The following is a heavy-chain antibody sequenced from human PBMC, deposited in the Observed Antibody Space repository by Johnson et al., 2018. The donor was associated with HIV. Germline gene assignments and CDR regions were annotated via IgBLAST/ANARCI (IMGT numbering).Heavy chain of an antibody. V-gene: IGHV3-72*01. Sequence: VQLVESGGGVVQPGGSLRLSCAASGFTLSDHYMDWVRQAAGKGLEWVGRPKNKANSYTPEYAASVKGRFTISRDDSKNSLYLQINSLKTEDTAVYYCALSYSLDAFDIWGQGTMVTVSS. J-gene: IGHJ3*02. D-gene: IGHD2-21*01. CDR1: GFTLSDHY. CDR3: ALSYSLDAFDI. CDR2: PKNKANSYTP.